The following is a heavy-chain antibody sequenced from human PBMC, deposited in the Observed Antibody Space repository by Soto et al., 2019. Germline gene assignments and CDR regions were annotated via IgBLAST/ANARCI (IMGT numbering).Heavy chain of an antibody. D-gene: IGHD3-16*01. CDR1: GGSISSSNYY. CDR3: ARLRVDHYAYMDV. V-gene: IGHV4-39*01. CDR2: IFYSGST. Sequence: QLQLQESGPGLVKPSETLSLTCTVSGGSISSSNYYWGWVRQPPGKGLEWIGSIFYSGSTYYNPSLKSRVTISVDTSKNQFSLKLSSVTAADTAVYYCARLRVDHYAYMDVWGKGTTVTVSS. J-gene: IGHJ6*03.